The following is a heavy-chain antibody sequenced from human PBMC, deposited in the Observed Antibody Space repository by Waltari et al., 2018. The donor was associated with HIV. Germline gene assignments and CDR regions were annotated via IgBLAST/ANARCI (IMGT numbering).Heavy chain of an antibody. CDR2: ISSRSSTI. Sequence: EVQLVASGGGWVQPGGSLRLSCEASGSIFRTYSMNWVRQAPGKGLEWVSYISSRSSTIYYADSVKGRFTISRDNAKNSLYLQMNSLRAEDTAVYYCAAVYSHYFAMDVWGQGTTVTVSS. D-gene: IGHD1-26*01. CDR3: AAVYSHYFAMDV. CDR1: GSIFRTYS. J-gene: IGHJ6*02. V-gene: IGHV3-48*04.